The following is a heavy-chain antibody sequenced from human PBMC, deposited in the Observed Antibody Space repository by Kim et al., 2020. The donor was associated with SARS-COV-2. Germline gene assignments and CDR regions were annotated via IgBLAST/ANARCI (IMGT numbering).Heavy chain of an antibody. CDR3: TSGYCSGGTCYPQFDP. V-gene: IGHV3-73*01. Sequence: SVKGRFTISRDDSETTAFLQMNSLKAEDTAVYYCTSGYCSGGTCYPQFDPWGQGTLVTVSS. J-gene: IGHJ5*02. D-gene: IGHD2-15*01.